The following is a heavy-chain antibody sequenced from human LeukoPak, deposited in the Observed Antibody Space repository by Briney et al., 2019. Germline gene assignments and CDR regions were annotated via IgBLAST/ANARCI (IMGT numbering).Heavy chain of an antibody. CDR2: FDPEDGET. V-gene: IGHV1-24*01. J-gene: IGHJ6*02. CDR3: ARGHANYDTLAGYSIYAMDV. CDR1: GYTLTELS. D-gene: IGHD3-9*01. Sequence: ASVKVSCKVSGYTLTELSMHWVRQAPGKGLEWMGGFDPEDGETIYAQKFQGRVTMTEDTSTGTAYMELSSLRSEDTAVYYCARGHANYDTLAGYSIYAMDVWGQGTTVTVSS.